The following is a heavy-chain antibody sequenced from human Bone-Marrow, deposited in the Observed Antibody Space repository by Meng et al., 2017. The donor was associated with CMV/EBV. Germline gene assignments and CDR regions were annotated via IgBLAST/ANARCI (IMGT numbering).Heavy chain of an antibody. D-gene: IGHD2-15*01. J-gene: IGHJ5*02. V-gene: IGHV1-46*01. Sequence: YNFTSYYIHWVRQAPGQGLEWMGIINPSGGSTSYAQKFQGRVTMTRDTSTSTVYMELSSLRSEDTAVYYCARGTNIVVVAATHWFDPWGQGTLVTVSS. CDR3: ARGTNIVVVAATHWFDP. CDR1: YNFTSYY. CDR2: INPSGGST.